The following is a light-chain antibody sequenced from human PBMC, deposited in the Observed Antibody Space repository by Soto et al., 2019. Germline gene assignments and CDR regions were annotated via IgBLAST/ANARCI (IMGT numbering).Light chain of an antibody. J-gene: IGKJ1*01. Sequence: IEVTQSPSSLAASLGDRVTITCRASQGISNYLTWYQQKPGKAPKLLIFAASTLQSGVPSRFSGSGSGTEFTLTISSLQPEDFAVYYCQQYGSSRTFGQETKVDIK. CDR2: AAS. CDR3: QQYGSSRT. CDR1: QGISNY. V-gene: IGKV1-9*01.